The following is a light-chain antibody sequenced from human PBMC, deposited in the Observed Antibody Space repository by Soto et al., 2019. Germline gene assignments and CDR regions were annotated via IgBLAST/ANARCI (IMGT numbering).Light chain of an antibody. CDR3: QQRSNWPRIT. CDR1: QSISSN. J-gene: IGKJ5*01. CDR2: DAS. Sequence: EVVMTPSPATLSVSPGESAPLFCRASQSISSNKLAWYQQKPGQAPRLLIYDASNRATGIPARFSGSGSGTDFTLTISSLEPEDFALYYCQQRSNWPRITFGQGTRLEIK. V-gene: IGKV3-11*01.